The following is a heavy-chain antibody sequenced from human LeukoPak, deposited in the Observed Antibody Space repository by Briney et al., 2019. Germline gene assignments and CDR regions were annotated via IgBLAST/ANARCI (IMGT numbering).Heavy chain of an antibody. Sequence: LTGGSLRLSCAASGFAFSSHDMHWVRQATGGGLEWVSAIAVAGNTYYSGSVKGRFTISRENAKNSLYLQMNSLRAEDTAVYYCAREALDDSVSGDYYNELDYWGQGILVTVSS. J-gene: IGHJ4*02. CDR3: AREALDDSVSGDYYNELDY. V-gene: IGHV3-13*01. CDR2: IAVAGNT. CDR1: GFAFSSHD. D-gene: IGHD3-10*01.